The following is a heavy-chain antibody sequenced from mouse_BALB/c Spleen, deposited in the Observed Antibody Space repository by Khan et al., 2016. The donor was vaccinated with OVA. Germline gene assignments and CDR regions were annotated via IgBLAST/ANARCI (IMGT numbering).Heavy chain of an antibody. J-gene: IGHJ4*01. CDR1: GYTFTNCG. V-gene: IGHV9-3-1*01. CDR3: ARPPYFSYVVNY. CDR2: INTYTGEP. D-gene: IGHD2-10*01. Sequence: QIQLVQSGPELKKPGETVKISCKASGYTFTNCGMNWVKQAPGKGLKWMGWINTYTGEPTHADDFKGRFAFSLETSASTAYLQINNLKNEDTATYFCARPPYFSYVVNYWGQGTSVTVSS.